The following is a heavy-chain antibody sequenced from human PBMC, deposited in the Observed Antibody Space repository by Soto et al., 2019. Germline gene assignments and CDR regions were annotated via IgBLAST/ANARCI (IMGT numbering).Heavy chain of an antibody. Sequence: ASVKVSCKASGFTFTSYYMHWVRQAPAQGLEWMGIINPSGDTTNYAQKFQGRVTMTRDTSTSTVYMELSSLRSEDTAVYYCTSGAHCGGDCYDYWGQGTLVTVSS. CDR2: INPSGDTT. D-gene: IGHD2-21*01. V-gene: IGHV1-46*03. J-gene: IGHJ4*02. CDR3: TSGAHCGGDCYDY. CDR1: GFTFTSYY.